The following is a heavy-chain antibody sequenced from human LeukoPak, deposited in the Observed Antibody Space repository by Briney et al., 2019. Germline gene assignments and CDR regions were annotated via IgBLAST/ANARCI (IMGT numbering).Heavy chain of an antibody. CDR1: GFTLSSYL. CDR3: AKLADSALFDY. D-gene: IGHD6-19*01. Sequence: PGGSLRHSCAASGFTLSSYLVQSLPQTTGKGVEGVGFIRYGGSKKKYSDSVKGRFIISRDNSKNTLYLQMNSLRAEDTVVYYCAKLADSALFDYWGGGTVVSVS. V-gene: IGHV3-30*02. J-gene: IGHJ4*02. CDR2: IRYGGSKK.